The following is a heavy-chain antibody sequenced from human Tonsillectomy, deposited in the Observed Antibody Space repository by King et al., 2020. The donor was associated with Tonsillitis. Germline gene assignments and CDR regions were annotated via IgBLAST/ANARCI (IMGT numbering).Heavy chain of an antibody. CDR1: GGTTTSGGHY. J-gene: IGHJ3*02. CDR2: ISYRGTT. Sequence: QLQESGPGLVKPYQTLSLNCTVGGGTTTSGGHYLCWFRQHPGKGLEWIGFISYRGTTYCNPSLKSRLTISVDTSKNQFSRKLSSVTAADTAVYYCARTVVAAMGWECVAGWSIWGQLNMVTVSS. CDR3: ARTVVAAMGWECVAGWSI. V-gene: IGHV4-31*03. D-gene: IGHD3-10*01.